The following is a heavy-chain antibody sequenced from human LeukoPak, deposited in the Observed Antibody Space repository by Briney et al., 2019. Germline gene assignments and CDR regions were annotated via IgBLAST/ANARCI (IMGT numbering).Heavy chain of an antibody. CDR1: GYTFTSYY. J-gene: IGHJ4*02. CDR3: AREAPLTCGGDCYSWSYYFDY. CDR2: INPSGGST. Sequence: GASVKVSCKASGYTFTSYYMHWVRQAPGQGLEWMGIINPSGGSTSYAQKFQGRVTMTRDTSTGTVYMELSSLRSEDTAVYYCAREAPLTCGGDCYSWSYYFDYWGQGTLVTVSS. V-gene: IGHV1-46*01. D-gene: IGHD2-21*02.